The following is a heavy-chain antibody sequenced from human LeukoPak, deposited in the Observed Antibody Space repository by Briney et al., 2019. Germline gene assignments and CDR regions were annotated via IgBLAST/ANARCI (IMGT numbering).Heavy chain of an antibody. CDR3: AKKIGSGYYYYYYGMGV. J-gene: IGHJ6*02. D-gene: IGHD3-10*01. CDR1: GFTFSSYA. CDR2: ISGSGGST. V-gene: IGHV3-23*01. Sequence: GGSLRLSCAASGFTFSSYAMSWVRQAPGKGLEWVSAISGSGGSTYYADSVKGRFTISRGNSKNTLYLQMNSLRAEDTAVYYCAKKIGSGYYYYYYGMGVWGQGTTVTVSS.